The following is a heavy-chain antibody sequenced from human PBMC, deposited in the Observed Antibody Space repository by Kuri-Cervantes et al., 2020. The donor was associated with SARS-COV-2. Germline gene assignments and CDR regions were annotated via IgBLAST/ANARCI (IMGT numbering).Heavy chain of an antibody. CDR3: ASQNSSCWNY. CDR2: IKQDGSEK. D-gene: IGHD6-13*01. Sequence: GGLLRPSCAASGFTFSSYWMSWVRQAPGKGLEWVANIKQDGSEKYYVDSVKGRFTISRDNAKNSLYLQMNSLRAEDTAVYYCASQNSSCWNYWGQGTLVTVSS. CDR1: GFTFSSYW. J-gene: IGHJ4*02. V-gene: IGHV3-7*01.